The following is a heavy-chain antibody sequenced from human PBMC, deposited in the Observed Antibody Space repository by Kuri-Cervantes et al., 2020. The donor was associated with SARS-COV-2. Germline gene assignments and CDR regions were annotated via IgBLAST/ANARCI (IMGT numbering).Heavy chain of an antibody. D-gene: IGHD6-19*01. Sequence: GESLKISCAASGFTVSSNYMSWVRQAPGKGLEWVSVIYSGGSSTYYADSVKGRFTISRDNSKNTLYLQMNSLRAEDTAVYYCAKGGLDSGWGYWGQGTLVTVSS. CDR1: GFTVSSNY. V-gene: IGHV3-23*03. CDR3: AKGGLDSGWGY. CDR2: IYSGGSST. J-gene: IGHJ4*02.